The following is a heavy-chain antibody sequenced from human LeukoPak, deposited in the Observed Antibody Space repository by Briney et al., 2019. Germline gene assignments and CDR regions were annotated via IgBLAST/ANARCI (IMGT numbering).Heavy chain of an antibody. Sequence: KTSETLSLTCTVSGGSISSYYWGWIRQPPGKGLEWIGSIYYSGSTYYNPSLKSRVTISVDTSKNQFSLKLSSVTAADTAVYYCARNAAPPRFDPWGQGTLVTVSS. J-gene: IGHJ5*02. CDR2: IYYSGST. CDR1: GGSISSYY. D-gene: IGHD6-13*01. CDR3: ARNAAPPRFDP. V-gene: IGHV4-39*01.